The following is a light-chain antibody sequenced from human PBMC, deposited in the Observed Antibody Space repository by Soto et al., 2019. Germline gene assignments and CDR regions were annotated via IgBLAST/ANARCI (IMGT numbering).Light chain of an antibody. CDR1: QGVSNY. Sequence: EIVLKQSQDALSLYPGARATLSCLASQGVSNYLAWYQQKPGQAPRLLIYDASKRATGIPARFSGSGYGTDFTLTISSLEPEDFAVYYCQQRSSWPRTFGQGTKVDIK. CDR3: QQRSSWPRT. CDR2: DAS. V-gene: IGKV3-11*01. J-gene: IGKJ1*01.